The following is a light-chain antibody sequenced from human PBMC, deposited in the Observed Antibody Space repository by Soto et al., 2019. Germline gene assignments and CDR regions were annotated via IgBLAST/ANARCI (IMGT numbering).Light chain of an antibody. CDR2: DAY. J-gene: IGKJ1*01. V-gene: IGKV3-15*01. CDR1: LSVSSN. CDR3: QQYNDWPPGT. Sequence: EIVMTQSPATLSVSPGERATLSCLASLSVSSNLAWYQQRPGQAPRLLIYDAYTRATGIPARFSGSGSGTEFTLTISSLQSEDFAVYYCQQYNDWPPGTFGQGTKVDIK.